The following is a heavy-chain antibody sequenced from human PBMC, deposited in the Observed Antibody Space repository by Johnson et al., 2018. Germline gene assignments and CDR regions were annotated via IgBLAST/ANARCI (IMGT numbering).Heavy chain of an antibody. J-gene: IGHJ6*03. V-gene: IGHV3-13*01. CDR2: IGTAGDT. Sequence: VQLVESGGGLVQPGGSLRLSCAASGFTFSDYDMHWVRQATGKGLEWVSGIGTAGDTDYLGSVMGRFTISRENANNSVHLQMNSLGAGDTAMYYCVRAYSIPNTGPSNYYYMDVWGKGTTVTVSS. CDR3: VRAYSIPNTGPSNYYYMDV. D-gene: IGHD4-11*01. CDR1: GFTFSDYD.